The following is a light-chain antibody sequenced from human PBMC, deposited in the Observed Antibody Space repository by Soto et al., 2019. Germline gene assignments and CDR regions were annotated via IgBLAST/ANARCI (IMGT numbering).Light chain of an antibody. Sequence: DIQMTQSPPSLAASVGDRVTITCQASQDLTNYLNWYQQKPGEAPKLLIYDTITLEEGVPSRFSGGVSGTDFTITINCLLPEDAAIYSWQQYVNLPYTFGQGTKLEIK. CDR3: QQYVNLPYT. V-gene: IGKV1-33*01. CDR1: QDLTNY. J-gene: IGKJ2*01. CDR2: DTI.